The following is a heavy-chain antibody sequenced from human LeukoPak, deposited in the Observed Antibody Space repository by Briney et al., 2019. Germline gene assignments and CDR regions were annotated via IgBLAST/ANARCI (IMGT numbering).Heavy chain of an antibody. J-gene: IGHJ4*02. Sequence: SGPALVKPTQTLTLTCTFSGFSLSTSGMCVSWIRQPPGKALEWLALIDWDDDKYYSTSLKTRLTISKDTSKNQVVLTMTNMDPVDTATYYCARIPRYYYGSGSYFDYWGQGTLATVSS. CDR2: IDWDDDK. CDR3: ARIPRYYYGSGSYFDY. D-gene: IGHD3-10*01. V-gene: IGHV2-70*01. CDR1: GFSLSTSGMC.